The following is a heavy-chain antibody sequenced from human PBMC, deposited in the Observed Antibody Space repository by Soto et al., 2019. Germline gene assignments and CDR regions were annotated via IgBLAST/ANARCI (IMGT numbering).Heavy chain of an antibody. D-gene: IGHD3-22*01. CDR3: ARAISAFHYDKPHFDY. CDR1: GGSISSGGYY. J-gene: IGHJ4*02. V-gene: IGHV4-31*03. Sequence: QVQLQESGPGLVKPSQTLSLTCTVSGGSISSGGYYWSWIRQHPGKGLEWIGYIYYSGSTHYNPSRKSRVTIAVDTSKIQFSLKLSSVTAADTALYYCARAISAFHYDKPHFDYWGQGTLVTVSS. CDR2: IYYSGST.